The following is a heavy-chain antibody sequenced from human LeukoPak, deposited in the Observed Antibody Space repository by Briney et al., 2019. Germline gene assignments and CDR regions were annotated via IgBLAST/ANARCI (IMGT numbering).Heavy chain of an antibody. CDR1: GGTFSSYA. J-gene: IGHJ4*02. Sequence: ASVKVSCKAPGGTFSSYAISWVRQAPGQGLEWMGGIIPIFGTANYAQKFQGRVTITADESTSTAYMELSSLRSEDTAVYYCARTGYSSGWYEGPAYWGQGTLVTVSS. D-gene: IGHD6-19*01. CDR3: ARTGYSSGWYEGPAY. V-gene: IGHV1-69*13. CDR2: IIPIFGTA.